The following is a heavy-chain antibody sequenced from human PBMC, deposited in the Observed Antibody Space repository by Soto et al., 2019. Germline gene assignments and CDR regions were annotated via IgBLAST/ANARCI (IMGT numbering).Heavy chain of an antibody. CDR1: GGPISSGGYY. CDR3: ARVWGYGGNSRFDY. D-gene: IGHD4-17*01. Sequence: QVQLQESAPGLVKPSQTLSLTCTVSGGPISSGGYYWSWVGQHPGKALDLIGYIYYSGSTYYNPSLKSRVIISLDTSKNQYSLKLSSVTAADTAVYYCARVWGYGGNSRFDYWGQGTLVIDSS. CDR2: IYYSGST. V-gene: IGHV4-31*03. J-gene: IGHJ4*02.